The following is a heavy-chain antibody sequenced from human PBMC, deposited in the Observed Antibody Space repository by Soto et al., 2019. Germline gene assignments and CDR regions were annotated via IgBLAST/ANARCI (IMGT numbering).Heavy chain of an antibody. Sequence: SETLSLTCTVSGGSVSSGSYYWSWIRQPPGKGLEWIGYIYYSGSTNYNPSLKSRVTISVDTSKNQFSLKLSSVTAADTAVYYCARPVRGVPRADYWGQGTLVTVSS. V-gene: IGHV4-61*01. CDR2: IYYSGST. CDR1: GGSVSSGSYY. J-gene: IGHJ4*02. D-gene: IGHD3-10*01. CDR3: ARPVRGVPRADY.